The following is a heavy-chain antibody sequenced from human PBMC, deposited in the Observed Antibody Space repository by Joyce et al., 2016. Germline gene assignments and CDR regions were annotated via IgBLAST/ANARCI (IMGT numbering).Heavy chain of an antibody. CDR2: IYYSGST. J-gene: IGHJ4*02. Sequence: QLQLQESGPGLVKPSETLSLTCTVSGGSINSSSYYWGWIRQPPGKGLEWIGSIYYSGSTYYNPSLKSRVTISVDTSKNQISLKLSSVTAADTAVYYCARDVLMVRGPLDYWGQGTLVSVSS. CDR1: GGSINSSSYY. D-gene: IGHD3-10*01. V-gene: IGHV4-39*07. CDR3: ARDVLMVRGPLDY.